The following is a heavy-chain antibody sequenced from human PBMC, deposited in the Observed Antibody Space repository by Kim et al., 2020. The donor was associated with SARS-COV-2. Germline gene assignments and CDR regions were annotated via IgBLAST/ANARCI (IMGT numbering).Heavy chain of an antibody. Sequence: SETLYLTCTVSGGSISSSSYYWGWIRQPPGKGLEWIGSIYYSGSTYYTPSLKSRVTISVDTSKNHFSLKLSSVTAADTAVYYCARVVPITLIVVVITPSGAFDIWGQGTMVTVSS. CDR2: IYYSGST. CDR1: GGSISSSSYY. J-gene: IGHJ3*02. CDR3: ARVVPITLIVVVITPSGAFDI. V-gene: IGHV4-39*02. D-gene: IGHD3-22*01.